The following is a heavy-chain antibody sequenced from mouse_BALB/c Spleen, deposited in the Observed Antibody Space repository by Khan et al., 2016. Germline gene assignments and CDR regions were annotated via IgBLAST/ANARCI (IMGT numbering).Heavy chain of an antibody. J-gene: IGHJ4*01. Sequence: QIQLVQSGPELKKPGETVKISCKASGYTFTNYGMHWVKQAPGKGLKWMGWINTYTGEPTYADDFKGRFAFSLETYASTAYLQINNLKNEDSVTYFCASIYDGYYVGLYYAMDYWGQGTSVTVSS. D-gene: IGHD2-3*01. CDR3: ASIYDGYYVGLYYAMDY. V-gene: IGHV9-3-1*01. CDR1: GYTFTNYG. CDR2: INTYTGEP.